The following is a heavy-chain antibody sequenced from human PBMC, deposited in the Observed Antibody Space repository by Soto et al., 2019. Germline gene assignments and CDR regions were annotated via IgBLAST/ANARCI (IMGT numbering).Heavy chain of an antibody. V-gene: IGHV4-4*07. CDR3: ARGGGYDSPLSWVPHYYYYGMHV. Sequence: LSPNCFICDAAIVMQYWSWIWACARKGLEWIGRIYTSGSTNYNPSLKSTVTMSVEPSKNQFSLKLSSVTAADKAVYYCARGGGYDSPLSWVPHYYYYGMHVWRPGTPVT. D-gene: IGHD5-12*01. CDR2: IYTSGST. CDR1: DAAIVMQY. J-gene: IGHJ6*02.